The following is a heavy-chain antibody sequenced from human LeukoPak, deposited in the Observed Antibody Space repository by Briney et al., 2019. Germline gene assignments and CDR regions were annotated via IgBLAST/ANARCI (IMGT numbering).Heavy chain of an antibody. Sequence: SETLSLTCTVSGGSISTYYWSWIRQPPGKGLEWIGETNHSGSTNYNPSLKSRVTISVDTSKNQFSLKLSSVTAADTAVYYCASLKRITMVRGVISLPWGQGTLVTVSS. V-gene: IGHV4-34*01. D-gene: IGHD3-10*01. CDR2: TNHSGST. CDR1: GGSISTYY. CDR3: ASLKRITMVRGVISLP. J-gene: IGHJ5*02.